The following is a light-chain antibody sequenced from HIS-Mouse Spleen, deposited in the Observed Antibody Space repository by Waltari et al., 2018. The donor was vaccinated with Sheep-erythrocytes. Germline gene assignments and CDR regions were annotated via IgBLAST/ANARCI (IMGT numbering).Light chain of an antibody. CDR3: QAWDSSTAV. V-gene: IGLV3-1*01. CDR2: QDS. Sequence: SYELTQPPSVSVSPAQTASIPCPGAKFGDQYACWYQQKPGQSPVLVIYQDSKRPSGIPERFSGSNSGNTATLTISGTQAMDEADYYCQAWDSSTAVFGGGTKLTVL. J-gene: IGLJ2*01. CDR1: KFGDQY.